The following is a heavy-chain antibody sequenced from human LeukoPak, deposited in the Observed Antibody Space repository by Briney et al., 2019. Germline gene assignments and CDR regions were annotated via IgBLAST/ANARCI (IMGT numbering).Heavy chain of an antibody. CDR2: IRSKANSYAT. Sequence: GGSLRLSCAASGFTFSGSAMHWVRQASGKGLEWVGRIRSKANSYATAYAASVKGRFTISRDDSKNTAYLQMNSLKTEDTAVYYCARPQYSSSWYDSFDIWGQGTMVTVSS. J-gene: IGHJ3*02. CDR1: GFTFSGSA. D-gene: IGHD6-13*01. V-gene: IGHV3-73*01. CDR3: ARPQYSSSWYDSFDI.